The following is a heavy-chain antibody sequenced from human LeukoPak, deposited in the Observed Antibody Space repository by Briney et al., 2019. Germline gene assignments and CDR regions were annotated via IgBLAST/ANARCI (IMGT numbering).Heavy chain of an antibody. V-gene: IGHV3-23*01. J-gene: IGHJ4*02. CDR2: ICASASGT. CDR1: GFSFSSYG. CDR3: AKAGGGSCHSSLDF. D-gene: IGHD2-15*01. Sequence: GGSLRLSCAASGFSFSSYGMSWVRQAPGKGLEWVSSICASASGTYYAGSVKGRFTISRDNSKNTLDLQMNNLRAEDAAVYYCAKAGGGSCHSSLDFWGQGILVTVSS.